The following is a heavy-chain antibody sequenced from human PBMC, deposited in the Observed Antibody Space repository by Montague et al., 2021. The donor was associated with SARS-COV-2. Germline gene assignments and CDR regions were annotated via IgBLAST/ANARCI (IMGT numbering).Heavy chain of an antibody. V-gene: IGHV6-1*01. CDR1: GDSVSTNSGT. J-gene: IGHJ4*02. D-gene: IGHD2-15*01. CDR2: TYYRSEWYS. Sequence: CAISGDSVSTNSGTWYWVRLSPSRGPEWLGRTYYRSEWYSDYSVSVKSRISINPDTSKYQFSLQLNSVTPEDTAVYYCSRAERGSCGDGNCYQYFFNYWGQGTLVTVSS. CDR3: SRAERGSCGDGNCYQYFFNY.